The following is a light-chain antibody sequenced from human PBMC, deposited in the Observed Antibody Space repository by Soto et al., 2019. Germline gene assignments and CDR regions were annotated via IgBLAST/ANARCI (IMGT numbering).Light chain of an antibody. CDR2: KAS. CDR3: QQYSTYPIT. V-gene: IGKV1-5*03. CDR1: QSVTTW. Sequence: RMTQSPATLSASVGDRATIPCRASQSVTTWLAWYQQKPGKAPKLLIYKASNLESGLPSRFTGSGSGTEFTLTISCLQSDDFAPYYCQQYSTYPITFGQGTRLEIK. J-gene: IGKJ5*01.